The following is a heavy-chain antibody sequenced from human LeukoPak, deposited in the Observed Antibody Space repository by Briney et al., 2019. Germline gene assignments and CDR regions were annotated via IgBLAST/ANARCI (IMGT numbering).Heavy chain of an antibody. D-gene: IGHD3-3*01. V-gene: IGHV3-30*02. J-gene: IGHJ4*02. Sequence: PGGSLRLSCAASGFTFNSYGIHWVRQAPGKGLEWVAFIRYDGSSKYYVDSVKGRFTIARDNAKNSVYLEMNSLRADDTAVYYCARSARLMKGVVEVTALDDWGQGTLVTVSS. CDR2: IRYDGSSK. CDR3: ARSARLMKGVVEVTALDD. CDR1: GFTFNSYG.